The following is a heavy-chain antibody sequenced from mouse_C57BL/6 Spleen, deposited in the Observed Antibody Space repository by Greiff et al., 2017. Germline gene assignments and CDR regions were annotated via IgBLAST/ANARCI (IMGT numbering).Heavy chain of an antibody. D-gene: IGHD2-2*01. V-gene: IGHV1-80*01. CDR2: IYPGDSDT. J-gene: IGHJ3*01. CDR1: GYAFSSYW. Sequence: VQLQQSGAELVKPGASVKISCKASGYAFSSYWMHWVKQRPGTGLEWIGQIYPGDSDTNYNRKFKGKATLTADKSSSPAYMQLSSLTAEDSAVYFCTNYGSLFDYWGQGTLVTVSA. CDR3: TNYGSLFDY.